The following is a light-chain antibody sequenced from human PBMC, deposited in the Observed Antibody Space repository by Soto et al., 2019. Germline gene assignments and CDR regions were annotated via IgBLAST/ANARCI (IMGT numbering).Light chain of an antibody. J-gene: IGKJ5*01. V-gene: IGKV2-28*01. CDR3: MQALQTPIT. Sequence: DIVMTQSPLSLPVTPGEPASISCRSSQSLLHINGYNYLDWYLQKPGQSPQLLIYLGSNRASGVPDRFSGSGLGTDFTLKISRVEAEDVGVYYCMQALQTPITFGQGTRLEIK. CDR2: LGS. CDR1: QSLLHINGYNY.